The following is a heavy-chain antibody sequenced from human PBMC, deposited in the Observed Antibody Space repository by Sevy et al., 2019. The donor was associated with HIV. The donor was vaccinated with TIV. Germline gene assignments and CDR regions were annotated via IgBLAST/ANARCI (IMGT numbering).Heavy chain of an antibody. D-gene: IGHD3-10*01. CDR2: INHSGST. V-gene: IGHV4-34*01. Sequence: SQTLSLTCAVYGGSFSGYYGSWIRQPPGKGLEWIGEINHSGSTNYNPSLKSRVTISVDTSKNQFSLKLSSVTAADTAVYYCARVPFVWFREYYYGMDVWGQGTTVTVSS. CDR3: ARVPFVWFREYYYGMDV. J-gene: IGHJ6*02. CDR1: GGSFSGYY.